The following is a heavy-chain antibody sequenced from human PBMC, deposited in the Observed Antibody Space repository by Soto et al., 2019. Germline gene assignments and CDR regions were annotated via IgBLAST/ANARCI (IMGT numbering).Heavy chain of an antibody. CDR1: GGSISSYY. Sequence: TLSLTCTVSGGSISSYYWTWIRQPPGRGLEWIGYIYYSGSTKYNPSLKSRVTISVDTSKNQFSLKLSSVTAADTAVYYCARTGDRSGYYYYYMDVWGKGTTVTVSS. V-gene: IGHV4-59*08. D-gene: IGHD7-27*01. CDR2: IYYSGST. CDR3: ARTGDRSGYYYYYMDV. J-gene: IGHJ6*03.